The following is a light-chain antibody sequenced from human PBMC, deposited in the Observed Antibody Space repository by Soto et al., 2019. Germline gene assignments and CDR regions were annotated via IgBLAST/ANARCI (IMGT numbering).Light chain of an antibody. CDR2: VAS. V-gene: IGKV1-39*01. J-gene: IGKJ2*01. CDR1: QSISNS. CDR3: QQTFSPPYT. Sequence: DIQMTQSLSSLSASVGDTVTITCRASQSISNSLSWYQQKPGKAPKFLIYVASTLQRGVPSRFSSSGSGTDFRRTISSLQPEDVATYYCQQTFSPPYTLGQGTKLEIK.